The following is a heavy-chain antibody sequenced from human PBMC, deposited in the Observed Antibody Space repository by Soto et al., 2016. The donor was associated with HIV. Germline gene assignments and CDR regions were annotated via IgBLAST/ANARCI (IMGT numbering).Heavy chain of an antibody. CDR2: INPNSGGT. Sequence: QVQLVQSGAEVKKPGASVKVSCKASGYTFTGYYIHWVRQAPGQGLEWMGWINPNSGGTNYAQKFQGRVTMTRDTSISTSYMELSRLRSDDTAVYYCVRGPPGGRQATDFDYWGQGTLVTVSS. V-gene: IGHV1-2*02. CDR1: GYTFTGYY. J-gene: IGHJ4*02. CDR3: VRGPPGGRQATDFDY. D-gene: IGHD2-21*02.